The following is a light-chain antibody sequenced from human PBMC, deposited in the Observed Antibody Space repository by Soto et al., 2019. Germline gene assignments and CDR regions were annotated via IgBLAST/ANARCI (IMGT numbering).Light chain of an antibody. CDR1: SGDIAARY. Sequence: NFMLTQPHSVSESPGKTVTISCTRSSGDIAARYVQWYQQRPGSAPTTVIYEDSQRPSGVPDRFSGSIDRSSNSASLIISGVKTEDEADCYCQSYDGRDVVFGGGTKLTVL. J-gene: IGLJ2*01. CDR2: EDS. V-gene: IGLV6-57*04. CDR3: QSYDGRDVV.